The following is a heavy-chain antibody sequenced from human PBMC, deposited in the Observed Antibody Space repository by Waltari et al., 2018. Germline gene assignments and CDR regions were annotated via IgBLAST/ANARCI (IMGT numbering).Heavy chain of an antibody. J-gene: IGHJ3*02. Sequence: EVQLVQSGAEVKRTGESLKISCQGSGYTFAEYRIGWVRQMPGKGLEWMGTIYPYDFDIKYSPSFQGHVTISADKSISTAYLQWSSLEATDTAMYYCAVSLKGIYLSSRRYRSGGAFDIWGQGTLITVSS. CDR3: AVSLKGIYLSSRRYRSGGAFDI. CDR1: GYTFAEYR. D-gene: IGHD3-16*02. V-gene: IGHV5-51*01. CDR2: IYPYDFDI.